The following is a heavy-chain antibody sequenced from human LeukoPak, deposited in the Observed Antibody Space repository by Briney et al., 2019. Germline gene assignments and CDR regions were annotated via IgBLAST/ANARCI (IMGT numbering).Heavy chain of an antibody. D-gene: IGHD6-13*01. CDR3: ATSTSSRMRASDF. CDR1: GLTFRSYA. Sequence: GGSLRLSCAASGLTFRSYAMGWVRQAPGKGLEWVSAISGDGSSTYYADFVKGRFTISRDNSKNTLFLQMNSLRVEDTAAYYCATSTSSRMRASDFWGQGTLVTVSS. V-gene: IGHV3-23*01. J-gene: IGHJ4*02. CDR2: ISGDGSST.